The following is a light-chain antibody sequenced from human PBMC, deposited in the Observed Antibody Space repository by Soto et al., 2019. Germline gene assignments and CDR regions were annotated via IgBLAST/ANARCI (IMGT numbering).Light chain of an antibody. CDR2: AAS. J-gene: IGKJ5*01. V-gene: IGKV1-13*02. Sequence: AIQLTQSPSSLSASVGDRVTITCRASQDITSALAWYQQKPGKAPNLLIYAASSLKSGVPSRFSGSGSGTDFTLTISSLQPEDFATYYCQHFNSYVITFGQGTRLETK. CDR3: QHFNSYVIT. CDR1: QDITSA.